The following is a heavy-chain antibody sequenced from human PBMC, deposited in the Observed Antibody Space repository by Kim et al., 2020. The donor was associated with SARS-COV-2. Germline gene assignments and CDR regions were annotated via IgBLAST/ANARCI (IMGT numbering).Heavy chain of an antibody. Sequence: SETLSLTCTVFGGTINSHTYYWGWIRQPPGKGLEWIGNIFYSGRTSYNPSLESRVTMSVDTSKNQFSLELNSVTAADRAVYYCARQYTGSFYDYWGPGTLVTVS. CDR1: GGTINSHTYY. D-gene: IGHD1-26*01. CDR3: ARQYTGSFYDY. V-gene: IGHV4-39*01. CDR2: IFYSGRT. J-gene: IGHJ4*02.